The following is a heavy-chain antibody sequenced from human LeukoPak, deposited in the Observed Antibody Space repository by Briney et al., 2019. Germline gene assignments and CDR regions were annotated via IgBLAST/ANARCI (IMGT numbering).Heavy chain of an antibody. Sequence: GGSLRLSCAASGFTFSSYAMHWVRQAPGKGLEWVAVISYDGSNKYYADSVKGRFTISRDNSKNTLYLQMNSRRAEDTAVYYCASPSYQLPYYYNYYMASGGKGPTVTVS. CDR3: ASPSYQLPYYYNYYMAS. D-gene: IGHD2-2*01. V-gene: IGHV3-30-3*01. CDR2: ISYDGSNK. J-gene: IGHJ6*03. CDR1: GFTFSSYA.